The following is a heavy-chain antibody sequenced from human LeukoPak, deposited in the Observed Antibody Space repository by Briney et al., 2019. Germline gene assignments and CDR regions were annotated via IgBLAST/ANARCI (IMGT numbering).Heavy chain of an antibody. CDR1: GYTFTSYY. CDR2: IGPSGGTT. D-gene: IGHD6-13*01. J-gene: IGHJ3*02. V-gene: IGHV1-46*01. CDR3: ARGGIAASGASDI. Sequence: ASVKVSCKASGYTFTSYYMHWVRQAPGQGLEWMGVIGPSGGTTSYAQKFQGRVTLTRDTSTSTVYMELSSLRSEDTAVYYCARGGIAASGASDIWGQETMVTVSS.